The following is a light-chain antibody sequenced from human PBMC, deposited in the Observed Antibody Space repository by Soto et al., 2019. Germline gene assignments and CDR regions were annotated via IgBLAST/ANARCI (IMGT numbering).Light chain of an antibody. CDR3: SSFTSKSTLI. V-gene: IGLV2-14*03. CDR2: EVR. CDR1: MRDIGAYNL. J-gene: IGLJ2*01. Sequence: QSALTQPAYVSGSPGQSITISCAGTMRDIGAYNLVSWYQQHPGKAPQLIIYEVRHRPSGISFRFSGSKSGNTASLSISGLQAEDEADYYCSSFTSKSTLIFGGGTKLTVL.